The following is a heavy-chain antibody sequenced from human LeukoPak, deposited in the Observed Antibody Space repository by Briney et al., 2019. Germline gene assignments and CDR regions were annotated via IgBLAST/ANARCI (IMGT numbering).Heavy chain of an antibody. CDR1: GFTFGDHA. CDR2: IRSKTYGGTT. Sequence: GGPLRLSCTASGFTFGDHAMSGVRRAPGKGLEGGGFIRSKTYGGTTEYAASAKGRFIIARDDSTSIAYLQMSSVKAEDTGVYYCSRGPIRLWLYSGMDVWGEGTTVIVSS. V-gene: IGHV3-49*04. CDR3: SRGPIRLWLYSGMDV. J-gene: IGHJ6*01. D-gene: IGHD4/OR15-4a*01.